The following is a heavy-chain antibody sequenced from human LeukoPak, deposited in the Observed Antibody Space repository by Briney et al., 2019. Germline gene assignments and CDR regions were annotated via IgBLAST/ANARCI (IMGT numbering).Heavy chain of an antibody. CDR1: GYTFTSYD. CDR3: ARDVRGGYCSSTSCYTSDAFDI. J-gene: IGHJ3*02. Sequence: GASVKVSCKASGYTFTSYDINWVRQATGQGLEWMGWMNPNSGNTGYAQKFQGRVTMTRNTSISTAYMELSSLRSEDTAVYYCARDVRGGYCSSTSCYTSDAFDIWGQGTMVTVSS. V-gene: IGHV1-8*01. D-gene: IGHD2-2*02. CDR2: MNPNSGNT.